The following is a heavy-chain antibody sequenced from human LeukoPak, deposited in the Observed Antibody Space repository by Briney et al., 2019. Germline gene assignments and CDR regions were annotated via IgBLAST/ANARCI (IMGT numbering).Heavy chain of an antibody. V-gene: IGHV4-30-2*01. CDR2: IYHSGST. Sequence: SETLSLTCTVSGGSISSGGYYWSWIRQPPGKGLEWIGYIYHSGSTYYNPSLKSRVTISVDRSKNQFSLKLSSVTAADTAVYYCAREPIAAAGLFDYWGQGTLVTVSS. D-gene: IGHD6-13*01. CDR3: AREPIAAAGLFDY. J-gene: IGHJ4*02. CDR1: GGSISSGGYY.